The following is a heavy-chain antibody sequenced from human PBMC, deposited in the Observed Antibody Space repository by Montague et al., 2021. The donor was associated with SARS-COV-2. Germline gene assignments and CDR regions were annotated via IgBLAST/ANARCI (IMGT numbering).Heavy chain of an antibody. V-gene: IGHV1-18*01. CDR2: ISAYNGNT. Sequence: SVKVSCKASGYTFTSYGISWVRQAPGQGLEWMAWISAYNGNTNYAQKLQGRVTMTTDTATSTAYMELRSPRADDTAVYYCASSVAGTGAFDIWGQGTMVTVSS. J-gene: IGHJ3*02. D-gene: IGHD6-19*01. CDR1: GYTFTSYG. CDR3: ASSVAGTGAFDI.